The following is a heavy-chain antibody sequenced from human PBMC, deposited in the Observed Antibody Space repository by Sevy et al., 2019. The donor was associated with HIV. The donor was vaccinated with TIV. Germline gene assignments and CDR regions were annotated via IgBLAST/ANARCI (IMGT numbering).Heavy chain of an antibody. CDR2: INPNSGGT. CDR3: AGEVRSGSYYRYYYGMDG. J-gene: IGHJ6*02. D-gene: IGHD1-26*01. Sequence: ASVKVSCKASGYTFTGYYMHWVRQAPGQGLEWMGRINPNSGGTNYAQKFQGRVTMTRETSISTAYMELSRLRSDSTAVYYCAGEVRSGSYYRYYYGMDGWGQGTTVTVSS. CDR1: GYTFTGYY. V-gene: IGHV1-2*06.